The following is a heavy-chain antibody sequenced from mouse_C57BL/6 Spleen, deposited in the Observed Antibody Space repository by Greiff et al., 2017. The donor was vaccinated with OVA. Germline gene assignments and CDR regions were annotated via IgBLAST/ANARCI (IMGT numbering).Heavy chain of an antibody. CDR1: GFTFTDYY. CDR2: IRNKANGYTT. D-gene: IGHD1-1*01. Sequence: EVMLVESGGGLVQPGGSLSLSCAASGFTFTDYYMSWVRQPPGKALEWLGFIRNKANGYTTEYSASVKGRFTISRDNSQSIIYLQMNDLRAEDSATYDCARYNYGSCSLMDYWGQGTSVTVSS. V-gene: IGHV7-3*01. J-gene: IGHJ4*01. CDR3: ARYNYGSCSLMDY.